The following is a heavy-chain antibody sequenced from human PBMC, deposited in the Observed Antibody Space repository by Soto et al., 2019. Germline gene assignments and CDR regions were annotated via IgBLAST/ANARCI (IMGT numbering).Heavy chain of an antibody. Sequence: GASVKVSCKASGYTFTSYDINWVRQATGQGLEWMGWMNPNSGNTGYAQKFQGRVTMTRNTSISTAYMELSSLRSEDTAVYYCARTGYCTNGVCYDNWFDPWGQGTLVTVSS. CDR1: GYTFTSYD. V-gene: IGHV1-8*01. CDR2: MNPNSGNT. D-gene: IGHD2-8*01. CDR3: ARTGYCTNGVCYDNWFDP. J-gene: IGHJ5*02.